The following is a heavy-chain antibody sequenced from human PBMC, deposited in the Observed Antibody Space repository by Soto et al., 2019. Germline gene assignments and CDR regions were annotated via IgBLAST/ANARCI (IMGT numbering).Heavy chain of an antibody. CDR3: ARDCSSNSCYDVFDY. V-gene: IGHV4-4*07. D-gene: IGHD2-2*01. Sequence: PSETLSLTCTVSGGSISSYYCSWIRQPAGKGLEWIGRIYTSGSTNYNPSLKSRVTMSVDTSKNQFSLKLSSVTAADTAVYYCARDCSSNSCYDVFDYWGQGTLVTVSS. CDR2: IYTSGST. J-gene: IGHJ4*02. CDR1: GGSISSYY.